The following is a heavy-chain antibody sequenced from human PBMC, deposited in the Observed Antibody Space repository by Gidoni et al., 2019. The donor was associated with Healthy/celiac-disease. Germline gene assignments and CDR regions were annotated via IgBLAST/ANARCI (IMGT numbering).Heavy chain of an antibody. CDR1: GFTFRSSR. CDR2: ISSSSSTI. D-gene: IGHD3-3*01. J-gene: IGHJ3*02. V-gene: IGHV3-48*02. CDR3: ARDVGYYDFWSEPNAFDI. Sequence: EVQLVESGGGLVQPGGSLRLSCASSGFTFRSSRMNWVRQAPGKGLEWVSYISSSSSTIYYADSVKGRFTISRDNAKNSLYLQMNSLRDEDTAVYYCARDVGYYDFWSEPNAFDIWGQGTMVTVSS.